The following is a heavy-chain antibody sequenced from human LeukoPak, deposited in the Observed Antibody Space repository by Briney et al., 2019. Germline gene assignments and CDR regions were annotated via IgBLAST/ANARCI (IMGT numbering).Heavy chain of an antibody. CDR3: ARDLQLWTGAFDY. CDR1: GFNFSSYW. J-gene: IGHJ4*02. Sequence: GGSLRLSCAASGFNFSSYWMSWVRQAPGKGLEWVANIKQDGSEKYYVDSVKGRFTISRDNAKNSLYLQMNSLRAEDTAVYYCARDLQLWTGAFDYWGQGTLVTVSS. D-gene: IGHD5-18*01. V-gene: IGHV3-7*01. CDR2: IKQDGSEK.